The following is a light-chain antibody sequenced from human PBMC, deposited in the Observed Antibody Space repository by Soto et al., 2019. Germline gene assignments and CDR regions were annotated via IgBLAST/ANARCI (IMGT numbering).Light chain of an antibody. V-gene: IGKV3-20*01. J-gene: IGKJ1*01. CDR3: QQYGTSPGT. CDR2: GAS. Sequence: EIVLTQSPGTLSSSPGERATLSCRASQSVSSSYLAWYQQKPGQAPRLLIYGASNRATGTPDRFSGSGSGTDFTLTISRLEPEDFAVYYCQQYGTSPGTFGQGTKVDI. CDR1: QSVSSSY.